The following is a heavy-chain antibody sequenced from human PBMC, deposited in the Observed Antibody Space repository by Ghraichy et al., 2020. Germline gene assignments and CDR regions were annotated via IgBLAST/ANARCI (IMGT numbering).Heavy chain of an antibody. J-gene: IGHJ6*02. D-gene: IGHD3-16*01. CDR1: GGSFTTYY. V-gene: IGHV4-34*01. CDR3: ARATIGAALDV. CDR2: ISHRGSI. Sequence: SETLSLTCGVYGGSFTTYYWTWIRQPPGEGLEWIGKISHRGSINYNPSLTSRLTILVDRSKSQFSLRLGSVTAADTAVYYCARATIGAALDVWGQGPTVTVSS.